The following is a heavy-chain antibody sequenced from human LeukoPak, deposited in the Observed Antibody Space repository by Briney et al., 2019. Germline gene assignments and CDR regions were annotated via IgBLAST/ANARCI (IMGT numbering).Heavy chain of an antibody. CDR2: MSPNSGNT. J-gene: IGHJ4*02. Sequence: ASVKVSCKASGYTFTSYDINWVRQATGQGLEWMGWMSPNSGNTGYAQKFQGRVTMTRNTFISTAYMELGSLESEDTAVYYCARTPPDTTGYYSWGQGTLVTVSS. CDR1: GYTFTSYD. V-gene: IGHV1-8*01. CDR3: ARTPPDTTGYYS. D-gene: IGHD3-22*01.